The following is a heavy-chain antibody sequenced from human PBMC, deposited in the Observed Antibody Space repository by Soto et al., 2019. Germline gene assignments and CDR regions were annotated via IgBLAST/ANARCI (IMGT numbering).Heavy chain of an antibody. CDR1: SASLSSSTYY. CDR3: ASSSPFHY. CDR2: IYYSGNT. Sequence: SEPLSLTCSVSSASLSSSTYYWSWIRQPPGRGPEWIGSIYYSGNTYYKPSLKSRVSISIDTSRNQFSLKLTSVTAADTGVYYCASSSPFHYWGPGILVTAPQ. V-gene: IGHV4-39*01. D-gene: IGHD6-6*01. J-gene: IGHJ4*02.